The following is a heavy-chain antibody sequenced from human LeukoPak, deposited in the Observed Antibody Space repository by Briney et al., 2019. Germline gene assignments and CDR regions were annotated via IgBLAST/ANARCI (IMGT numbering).Heavy chain of an antibody. J-gene: IGHJ4*02. CDR2: INPSGGST. CDR1: GYTFTNYY. D-gene: IGHD3-22*01. V-gene: IGHV1-46*01. Sequence: ASVKVSCKASGYTFTNYYMHWVRQAPGQGLEWMGIINPSGGSTSYAQKFQGRVTMTRDTPTSTVYMELSSLRSEDTAVYYCARAFGRWLPKPYFDYWGQGTLVTVSS. CDR3: ARAFGRWLPKPYFDY.